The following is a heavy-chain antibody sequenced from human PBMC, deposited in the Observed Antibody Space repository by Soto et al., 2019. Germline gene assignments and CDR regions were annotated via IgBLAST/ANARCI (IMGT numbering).Heavy chain of an antibody. Sequence: QVQLVESGGGVVQPGRSLRLSCAASGFTFSSYAMHWVRQAPGKGLEWVAVISYDGSNKYYADSVKGRFTISRDNSKNTLYLQMNSLRAEDTAVYYCATDIGVVAATAMQVGYWGQGTLVTVSS. D-gene: IGHD2-15*01. CDR3: ATDIGVVAATAMQVGY. CDR1: GFTFSSYA. J-gene: IGHJ4*02. V-gene: IGHV3-30-3*01. CDR2: ISYDGSNK.